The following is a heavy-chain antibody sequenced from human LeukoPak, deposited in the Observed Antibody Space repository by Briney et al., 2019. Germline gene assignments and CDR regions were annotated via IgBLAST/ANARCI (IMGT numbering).Heavy chain of an antibody. Sequence: GGSLRLSCAASGFTFSSYAMSWVRQAPGKGLEWVSTINDNGGTTYYADSVKGRFTISRGNSKNTLYLQMNSLRAEDTAVYYCVCGWYVDCWGQGTLVTVSS. CDR1: GFTFSSYA. J-gene: IGHJ4*02. CDR2: INDNGGTT. CDR3: VCGWYVDC. V-gene: IGHV3-23*01. D-gene: IGHD6-19*01.